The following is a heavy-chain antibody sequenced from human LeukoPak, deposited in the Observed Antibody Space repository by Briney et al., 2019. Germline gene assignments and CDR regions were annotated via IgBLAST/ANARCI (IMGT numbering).Heavy chain of an antibody. CDR1: GFTFSSYA. J-gene: IGHJ4*02. CDR2: ISGSGDNT. CDR3: ARDRSGSGSSDY. V-gene: IGHV3-23*01. Sequence: GGSLRLSCAASGFTFSSYARSWVRQAPGKGLEWVSVISGSGDNTYYADSVKGRFTISRDNSKNTLFLQMNSLRAEDTDVYYCARDRSGSGSSDYWGQGTLVTVSS. D-gene: IGHD5-12*01.